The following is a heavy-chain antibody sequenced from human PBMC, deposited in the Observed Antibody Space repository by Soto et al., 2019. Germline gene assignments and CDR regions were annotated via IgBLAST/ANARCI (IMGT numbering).Heavy chain of an antibody. CDR1: GFTFSSYA. J-gene: IGHJ5*02. CDR3: AKPRGWFDP. Sequence: EVQLLESGGGLVQPGGSLRLSCAASGFTFSSYAMSWVRQAPGKGLEWVSAISGSGGSTYYADSVKGRFTISRDNSKNTLYRKMNTLRAGDPAVFCCAKPRGWFDPWGKGTMVTVPS. V-gene: IGHV3-23*01. CDR2: ISGSGGST.